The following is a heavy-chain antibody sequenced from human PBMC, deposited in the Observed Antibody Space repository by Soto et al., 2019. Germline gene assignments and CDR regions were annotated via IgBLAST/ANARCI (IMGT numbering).Heavy chain of an antibody. CDR3: AKDAQESYYYDSKGGNWFDP. D-gene: IGHD3-22*01. CDR1: GFTFSSYA. V-gene: IGHV3-23*01. CDR2: IRGSGGST. Sequence: EVQLLESGGGLVQPGGSLRLSCAASGFTFSSYAMSWVRQAPGKGLEWVSAIRGSGGSTYYADSVKGRFTISRDNSKNTLYLQMNSLRAEDTAVYYCAKDAQESYYYDSKGGNWFDPWGQGTLVTVSS. J-gene: IGHJ5*02.